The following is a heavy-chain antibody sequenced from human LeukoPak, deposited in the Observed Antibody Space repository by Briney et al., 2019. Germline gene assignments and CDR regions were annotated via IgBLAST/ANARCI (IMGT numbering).Heavy chain of an antibody. CDR3: ARHPVDTAMDDYYYMDV. V-gene: IGHV3-53*01. CDR1: GFTVSSNY. D-gene: IGHD5-18*01. CDR2: IHSGGST. Sequence: PGGSLRLSCAASGFTVSSNYMSWVRQAPGKGLEWVSVIHSGGSTYYADSVKGQFTISRDNSKNTLYLQMNSLRAEDTAVYYCARHPVDTAMDDYYYMDVWGKGTTVTVPS. J-gene: IGHJ6*03.